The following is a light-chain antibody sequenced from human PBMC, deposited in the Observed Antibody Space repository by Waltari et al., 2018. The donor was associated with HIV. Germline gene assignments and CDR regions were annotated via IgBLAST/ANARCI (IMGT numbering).Light chain of an antibody. J-gene: IGLJ2*01. CDR2: RSS. Sequence: QSVLTQTPSASETPGQRVTISCSGSSSNIGKNNVSWYQHVPGTAPKLLMDRSSQRPSGVPDRFSGSKSGTSASLAISGLRSEDEADYYCAAWDDSLSAVLFGGGTKVTVL. V-gene: IGLV1-47*01. CDR3: AAWDDSLSAVL. CDR1: SSNIGKNN.